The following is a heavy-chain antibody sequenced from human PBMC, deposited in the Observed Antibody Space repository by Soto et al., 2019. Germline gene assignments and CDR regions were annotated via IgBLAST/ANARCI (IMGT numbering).Heavy chain of an antibody. Sequence: QVQLVQSGAEVKKPGSSVKVSCKASGGTFSSYAISWVRQAPGQGLEWMGGIIPIFGTANYAQKFQGRVTITADEYTSTAYMELSSLRSEDTAVYYCARSSIVVVPAAVLRIYYYYGMDVWGQGTTVTVSS. CDR2: IIPIFGTA. CDR1: GGTFSSYA. J-gene: IGHJ6*02. CDR3: ARSSIVVVPAAVLRIYYYYGMDV. V-gene: IGHV1-69*01. D-gene: IGHD2-2*01.